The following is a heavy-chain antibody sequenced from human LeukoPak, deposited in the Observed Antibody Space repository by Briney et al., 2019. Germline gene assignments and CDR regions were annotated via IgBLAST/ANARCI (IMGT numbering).Heavy chain of an antibody. CDR3: ARQYCSSTSCYPHYFDY. CDR2: IYPGDSDT. D-gene: IGHD2-2*01. CDR1: GYSFTSYW. Sequence: GESLKISCKGSGYSFTSYWIGWVRQMPGKGLEWMGIIYPGDSDTRYSPSFQGQVTISADKSISTAYLQWSSLKASDTAMYYCARQYCSSTSCYPHYFDYWGQGTLVTVSS. J-gene: IGHJ4*02. V-gene: IGHV5-51*01.